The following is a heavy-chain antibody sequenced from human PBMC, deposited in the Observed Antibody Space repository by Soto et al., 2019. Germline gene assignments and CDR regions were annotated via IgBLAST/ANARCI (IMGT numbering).Heavy chain of an antibody. D-gene: IGHD1-1*01. V-gene: IGHV1-18*01. CDR1: GYAFTTYG. J-gene: IGHJ4*02. CDR2: ISAHNGNT. CDR3: ARGRYGDY. Sequence: QVHLVQSGAEVKKPGASVKVSCKGSGYAFTTYGITWVRQAPGQGLEWMGWISAHNGNTNYAQKLQGRVTVTGDKSTSPAYMELRSLRSDDTAVYYCARGRYGDYWGQGALVTVSS.